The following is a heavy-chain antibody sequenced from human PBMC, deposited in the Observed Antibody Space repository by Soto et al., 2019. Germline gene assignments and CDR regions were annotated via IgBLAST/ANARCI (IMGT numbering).Heavy chain of an antibody. V-gene: IGHV3-21*06. Sequence: EVRLVESGGGLVKPGGSLRLSCAASGFTFNKYSMNWVRQAPGKGLEWVSSITSKTGDQYYADSVKGRFIISRDNTKNSLSLQVTSLRDEDTAVYYCARDLMPNDRGLGDLAYRGQGTLVTVSS. CDR2: ITSKTGDQ. CDR1: GFTFNKYS. CDR3: ARDLMPNDRGLGDLAY. D-gene: IGHD3-22*01. J-gene: IGHJ4*02.